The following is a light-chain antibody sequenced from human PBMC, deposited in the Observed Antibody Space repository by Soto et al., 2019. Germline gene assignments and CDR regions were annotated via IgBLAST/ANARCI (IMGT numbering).Light chain of an antibody. CDR1: SSDVSGYDF. Sequence: QSALTQPASVSGSPGQSITISCTGTSSDVSGYDFVSWFQQHPGKAPKLMIYDVTNRPSGVSDRFSGSKSANTASLTISGLQAEDEADSYCSSYISSSTLEVFGTGTKVTVL. J-gene: IGLJ1*01. CDR3: SSYISSSTLEV. CDR2: DVT. V-gene: IGLV2-14*03.